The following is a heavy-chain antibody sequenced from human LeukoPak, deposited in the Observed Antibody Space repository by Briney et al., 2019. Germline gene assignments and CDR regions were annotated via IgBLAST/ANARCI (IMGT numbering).Heavy chain of an antibody. J-gene: IGHJ4*02. CDR1: GFTFSNYA. CDR2: ISTDSGST. D-gene: IGHD5-12*01. V-gene: IGHV3-23*01. Sequence: GGSLRLSCVMSGFTFSNYAMNWVRQAPGKGLEWISDISTDSGSTYHIEFVRDRFTISRDNSKSTLYLQMNSLRADDTAVYYCASGLYGGLFDNWGQGTLVTVSS. CDR3: ASGLYGGLFDN.